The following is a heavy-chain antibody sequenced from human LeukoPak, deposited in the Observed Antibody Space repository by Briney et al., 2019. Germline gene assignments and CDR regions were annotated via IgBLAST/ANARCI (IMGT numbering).Heavy chain of an antibody. CDR1: GFTFSSYA. D-gene: IGHD6-19*01. CDR2: ISYDGSNK. J-gene: IGHJ4*02. Sequence: GGSLRLSCAASGFTFSSYAMHWVRQAPGKGLEWVAVISYDGSNKYYADSVKGRFTISRDNSKNTLYLQMNSLRAEDTAVYYCASFGELGPVADFDYWGQGTLDTVSS. CDR3: ASFGELGPVADFDY. V-gene: IGHV3-30*04.